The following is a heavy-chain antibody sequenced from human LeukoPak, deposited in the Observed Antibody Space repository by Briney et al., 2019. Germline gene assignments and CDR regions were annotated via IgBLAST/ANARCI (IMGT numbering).Heavy chain of an antibody. J-gene: IGHJ1*01. V-gene: IGHV3-23*01. CDR3: AKDNSPYSNRWLQFFQH. Sequence: RSGGSLRLSCAASGFTFSSYTMNWVRQAPGKGLEGVSIISDSGGSTYYTDSVKGRFTISRDNSKNTLYLQMNSLRAEDTAVYYCAKDNSPYSNRWLQFFQHWGQGTLVTVSS. CDR2: ISDSGGST. CDR1: GFTFSSYT. D-gene: IGHD6-19*01.